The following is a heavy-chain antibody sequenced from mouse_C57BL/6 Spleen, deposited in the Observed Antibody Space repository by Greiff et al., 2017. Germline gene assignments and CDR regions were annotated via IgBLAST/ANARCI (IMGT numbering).Heavy chain of an antibody. D-gene: IGHD2-4*01. CDR3: ARYFDYDEGWFAY. V-gene: IGHV1-69*01. Sequence: QVQLQQPGAELVMPGASVKLSCKASGYTFTSYWMHWVKQRPGQGLEWIGEIDPSDSYTNYNQKFKGKSTLTVDKSSSTASMQLSSLTSEDSAVYYCARYFDYDEGWFAYWGQGTLVTVSA. CDR1: GYTFTSYW. J-gene: IGHJ3*01. CDR2: IDPSDSYT.